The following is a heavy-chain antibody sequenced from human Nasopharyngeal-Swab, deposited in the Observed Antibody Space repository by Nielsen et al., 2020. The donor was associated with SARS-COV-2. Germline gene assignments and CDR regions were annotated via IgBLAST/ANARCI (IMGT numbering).Heavy chain of an antibody. Sequence: SLKISCAASGFTFDDYAMHWVRQAPGKGLEWVSGISWNSGSIGYADSVKGRFTISRDNAKNSLYLQMNSLRAEDTAVYYCARDYRFGEPYFDYWGQGTLVTVSS. J-gene: IGHJ4*02. CDR3: ARDYRFGEPYFDY. V-gene: IGHV3-9*01. CDR1: GFTFDDYA. CDR2: ISWNSGSI. D-gene: IGHD3-10*01.